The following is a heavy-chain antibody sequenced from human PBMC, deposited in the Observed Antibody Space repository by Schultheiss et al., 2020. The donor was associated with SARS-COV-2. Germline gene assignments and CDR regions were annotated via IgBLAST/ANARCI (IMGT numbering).Heavy chain of an antibody. CDR2: INSDGSST. CDR1: GFTFSSYW. CDR3: AREMATISGAFDI. J-gene: IGHJ3*02. Sequence: GGSLRLSCAASGFTFSSYWMHWVRQAPGKGLVWVSRINSDGSSTSYADSVKGRFTISRDNAKNTLYLQMNSLRAEDTAVYYCAREMATISGAFDIWGQGTMVTVSS. D-gene: IGHD5-24*01. V-gene: IGHV3-74*01.